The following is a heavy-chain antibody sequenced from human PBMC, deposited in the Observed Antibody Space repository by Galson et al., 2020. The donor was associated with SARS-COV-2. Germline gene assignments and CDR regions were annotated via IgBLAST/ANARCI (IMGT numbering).Heavy chain of an antibody. V-gene: IGHV4-61*02. CDR3: ARESRVDLYFDY. CDR2: IYANGGT. Sequence: SETLSLTCTVSGGSISSGSYYWSWIRQPAGKGLEWIGRIYANGGTNYNPSLKSRVAISVDTSKNQFSLNLKSVTAADTAVYYCARESRVDLYFDYWGQGALVTVSS. J-gene: IGHJ4*02. CDR1: GGSISSGSYY. D-gene: IGHD2-15*01.